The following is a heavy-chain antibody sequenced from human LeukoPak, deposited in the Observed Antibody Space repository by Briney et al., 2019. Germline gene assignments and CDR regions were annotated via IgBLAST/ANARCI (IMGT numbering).Heavy chain of an antibody. CDR2: IGAYNGNT. Sequence: ASVKVSCKASGYTFTSYGISWVRRAPGQGLEWMGWIGAYNGNTNYAQKLQGRVTMTTDTSTSTAYMELRSLRSDDTAVYYCARDRQGDGYYPGDFDYWGQGTLVTVSS. CDR1: GYTFTSYG. J-gene: IGHJ4*02. V-gene: IGHV1-18*01. D-gene: IGHD3-22*01. CDR3: ARDRQGDGYYPGDFDY.